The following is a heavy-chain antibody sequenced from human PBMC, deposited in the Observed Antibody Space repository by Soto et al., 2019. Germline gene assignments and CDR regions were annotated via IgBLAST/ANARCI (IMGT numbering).Heavy chain of an antibody. CDR1: GGTFSSYA. CDR2: IIPLFGTT. V-gene: IGHV1-69*13. CDR3: AREVQWLDRNFDY. Sequence: SVKVSCKASGGTFSSYAISWVRQAPGQGLEWMGGIIPLFGTTNYAQKFQGLVTITADESTSTAYMELSSLRSEDTAVYYCAREVQWLDRNFDYWGQGTLVTVSS. J-gene: IGHJ4*02. D-gene: IGHD6-19*01.